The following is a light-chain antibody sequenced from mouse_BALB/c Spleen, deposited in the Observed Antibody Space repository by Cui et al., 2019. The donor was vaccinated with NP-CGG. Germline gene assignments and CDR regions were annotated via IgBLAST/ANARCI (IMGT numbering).Light chain of an antibody. V-gene: IGLV1*01. CDR2: GTN. Sequence: QAVVNQESALTTSPGETVTLTCRSSTGAVTTSNYANWVQEKPDHLFTGLIGGTNNRAPGVPARFSGSLIGDKAALTITGAQTEDEAIYFCALWYSNHWGFGGGTKLTVL. J-gene: IGLJ1*01. CDR1: TGAVTTSNY. CDR3: ALWYSNHWG.